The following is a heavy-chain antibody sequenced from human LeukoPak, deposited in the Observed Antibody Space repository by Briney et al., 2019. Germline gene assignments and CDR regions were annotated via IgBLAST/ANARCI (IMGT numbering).Heavy chain of an antibody. V-gene: IGHV6-1*01. CDR3: ARGRGSGWYVGHAFDI. D-gene: IGHD6-19*01. CDR1: GDSVSSNSAA. CDR2: TYYRSKWYN. Sequence: SQTLSLTCAISGDSVSSNSAAWNWIRQSPSRGLEWLGRTYYRSKWYNDYAVSVKSRITINPDTSKNQFSLQLNSVTPEDTAVYYCARGRGSGWYVGHAFDIWGQGTMITVSS. J-gene: IGHJ3*02.